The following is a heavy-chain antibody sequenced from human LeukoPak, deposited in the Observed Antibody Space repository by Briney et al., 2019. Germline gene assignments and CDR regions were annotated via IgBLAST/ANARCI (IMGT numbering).Heavy chain of an antibody. CDR3: AKVTTRLAMDV. CDR1: GFTVSSNY. D-gene: IGHD3-9*01. J-gene: IGHJ6*02. V-gene: IGHV3-66*01. CDR2: IYSGGST. Sequence: GGSLRLSCAASGFTVSSNYMSWVRQAPGEGVEWVSVIYSGGSTYYADSVKGRFTISRDNSKNTLYLQMNSPRADDTAVYYCAKVTTRLAMDVWGQGTTVTVSS.